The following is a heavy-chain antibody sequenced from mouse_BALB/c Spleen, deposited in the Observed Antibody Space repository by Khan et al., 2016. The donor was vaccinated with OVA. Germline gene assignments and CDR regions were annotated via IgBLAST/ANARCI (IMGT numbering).Heavy chain of an antibody. CDR1: GYTFTDYS. CDR3: EGRKHWYVDV. J-gene: IGHJ1*01. Sequence: QIQLVQSGPELKKPGETVKISCKASGYTFTDYSMHWVKQAPGKGLKWMGWINTETGEPTYADDFKGRFAFSLETSASTAYLQINNLNNEDTATDFWEGRKHWYVDVWGAGTTVTVSS. V-gene: IGHV9-2-1*01. CDR2: INTETGEP.